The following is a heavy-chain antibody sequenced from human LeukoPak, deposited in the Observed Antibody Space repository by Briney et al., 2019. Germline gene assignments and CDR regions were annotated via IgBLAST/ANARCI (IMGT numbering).Heavy chain of an antibody. CDR2: INHSGST. CDR1: GGSFSGYY. CDR3: ARGGVRFLFDP. J-gene: IGHJ5*02. D-gene: IGHD3-3*01. Sequence: SETLSLTCAVYGGSFSGYYWSWIRRPPGKGLEWIGEINHSGSTNYNPSLKSRVTISVDTSKNQFSLKLSSVTAADTAVYYCARGGVRFLFDPWGQGTLVTVSS. V-gene: IGHV4-34*01.